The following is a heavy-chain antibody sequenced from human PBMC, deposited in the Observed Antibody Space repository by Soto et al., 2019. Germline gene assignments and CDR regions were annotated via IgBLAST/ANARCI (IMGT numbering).Heavy chain of an antibody. Sequence: QMQLVQSGPEVKKPGTSVKVSCKASGFTFTSSAVQWVRQARGLRLEWIGWIGVGSGNRHYAQKFQERVTITRDMSTNTAYMELSSLRSEDTAVYYCAALGVNFDHWGQGNLVTVSS. CDR3: AALGVNFDH. D-gene: IGHD2-8*01. J-gene: IGHJ4*02. V-gene: IGHV1-58*01. CDR1: GFTFTSSA. CDR2: IGVGSGNR.